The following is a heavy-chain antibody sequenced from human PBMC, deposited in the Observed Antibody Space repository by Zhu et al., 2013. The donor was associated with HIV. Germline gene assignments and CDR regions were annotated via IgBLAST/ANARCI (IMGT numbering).Heavy chain of an antibody. CDR3: ARGHRGGFRQWLPQDNWFDP. CDR2: MNPNSGNT. Sequence: QVQLVQSGAEVKKPGASVKVSCKASGYTFTNYDINWVRQATGQGLEWMGWMNPNSGNTDYAQKFQGRVTMTRNTSISTAYMELSSLRSEDTAVYYRARGHRGGFRQWLPQDNWFDPWGQGTLVTVSS. CDR1: GYTFTNYD. J-gene: IGHJ5*02. V-gene: IGHV1-8*01. D-gene: IGHD6-19*01.